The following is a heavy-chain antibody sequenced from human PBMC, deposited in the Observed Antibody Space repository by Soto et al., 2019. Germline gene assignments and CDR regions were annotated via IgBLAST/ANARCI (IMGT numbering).Heavy chain of an antibody. Sequence: EVQLVESGGGLVKPGESLRLSCVVSGFTFSTAWMTWVRQAPGQGLEWVGRIKSRADGETTEYAAPVKGRFYIFRDDSQNTLYLQKNSLETDDTAVYYCTRAHCGGGGFGLNWFDPWGQGTLVTVSS. J-gene: IGHJ5*02. CDR1: GFTFSTAW. CDR3: TRAHCGGGGFGLNWFDP. CDR2: IKSRADGETT. V-gene: IGHV3-15*01. D-gene: IGHD2-21*01.